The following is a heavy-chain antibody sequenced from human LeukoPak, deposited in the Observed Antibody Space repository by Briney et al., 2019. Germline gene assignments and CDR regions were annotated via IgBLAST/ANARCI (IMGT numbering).Heavy chain of an antibody. CDR1: GGSFSGYY. V-gene: IGHV4-34*01. Sequence: NPSETLSLTCAVYGGSFSGYYWSWIRQPPGKGLEWIGEINHSGSTNYNPSLKSRVTISVDTSKNQFSLKLSSVTAADTAVYYCARLNWNRVFDFDYWGQGTLVTVSS. CDR2: INHSGST. CDR3: ARLNWNRVFDFDY. J-gene: IGHJ4*02. D-gene: IGHD1-1*01.